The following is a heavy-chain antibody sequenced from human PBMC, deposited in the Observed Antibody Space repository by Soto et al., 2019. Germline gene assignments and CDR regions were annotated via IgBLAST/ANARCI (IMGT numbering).Heavy chain of an antibody. Sequence: GGSLRLSCAASGFTFSSYAMSWVRQAPGKGLEWVSAISGSGGSTYYADSVKGRFTISRDNSKNKLYLQMNSLRAEDTAVYYCARAAQGVIAAAAHYYYYMDVWGKGTTVTVSS. J-gene: IGHJ6*03. D-gene: IGHD6-13*01. CDR3: ARAAQGVIAAAAHYYYYMDV. CDR1: GFTFSSYA. V-gene: IGHV3-23*01. CDR2: ISGSGGST.